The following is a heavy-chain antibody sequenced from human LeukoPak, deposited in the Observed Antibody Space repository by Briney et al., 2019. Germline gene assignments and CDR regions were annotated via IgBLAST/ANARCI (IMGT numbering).Heavy chain of an antibody. CDR3: ARDTRGDYGGPGAFDI. CDR2: INWNGGST. Sequence: GGSLRLSCAASGFTFSSYSMNWVRQAPGKGLEWVSGINWNGGSTGYADSVKGRFTISRDNAKNSLYLQMNSLRAEDTALYHCARDTRGDYGGPGAFDIWGQGTMVTVSS. CDR1: GFTFSSYS. J-gene: IGHJ3*02. D-gene: IGHD4-23*01. V-gene: IGHV3-20*01.